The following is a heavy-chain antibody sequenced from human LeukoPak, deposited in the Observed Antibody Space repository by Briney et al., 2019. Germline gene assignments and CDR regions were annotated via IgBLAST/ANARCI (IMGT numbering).Heavy chain of an antibody. Sequence: PSETLSLTCTVSGGSISSYNWSWIRQPPGKGLEWIGYIYYSGSTNYNPSLKSRVTISVDTSKNQFSLKLSSVTAADTAVYYCARGEYQLLFAYYNWFDPWGQGTLVTVSS. CDR3: ARGEYQLLFAYYNWFDP. CDR1: GGSISSYN. V-gene: IGHV4-59*01. J-gene: IGHJ5*02. D-gene: IGHD2-2*01. CDR2: IYYSGST.